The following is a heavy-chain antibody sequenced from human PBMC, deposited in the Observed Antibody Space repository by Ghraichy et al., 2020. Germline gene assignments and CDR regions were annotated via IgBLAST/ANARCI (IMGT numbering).Heavy chain of an antibody. CDR1: GGSFSGYY. CDR3: ARASPRSGWHYHRYFDY. Sequence: SQTLSLTCAVYGGSFSGYYWSWIRQPPGKGLEWIGEINHSGSTNYNPSLKSRVTISVDTSKNQFSLKLSSVTAADTAVYYCARASPRSGWHYHRYFDYWGQGTLVTVSS. J-gene: IGHJ4*02. CDR2: INHSGST. V-gene: IGHV4-34*01. D-gene: IGHD6-19*01.